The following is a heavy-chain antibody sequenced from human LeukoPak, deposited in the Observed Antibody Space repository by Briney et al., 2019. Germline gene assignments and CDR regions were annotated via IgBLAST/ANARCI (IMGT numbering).Heavy chain of an antibody. CDR2: IYYSGST. J-gene: IGHJ4*02. V-gene: IGHV4-39*01. CDR3: ARRRGRASFDY. Sequence: SETLSLTRTVSGGSISSSNYYWGWIRQPPGKGLEWIGSIYYSGSTYYNPSLKSRVTISVDTSKNQFSLKLSSVTAADTAVYYCARRRGRASFDYWGQGTLVTVSS. CDR1: GGSISSSNYY.